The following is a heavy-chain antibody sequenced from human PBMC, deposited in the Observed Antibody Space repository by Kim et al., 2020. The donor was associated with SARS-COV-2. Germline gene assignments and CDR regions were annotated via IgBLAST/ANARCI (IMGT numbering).Heavy chain of an antibody. CDR1: GYTFTSYG. CDR3: ARDLPEDIVLMVYADDSGGMDV. V-gene: IGHV1-18*01. CDR2: ISAYNGNT. D-gene: IGHD2-8*01. J-gene: IGHJ6*02. Sequence: ASVKVSCKASGYTFTSYGISWVRQAPGQGLEWMGWISAYNGNTNYAQKLQGRVTMTTDTSTSTAYMELRSLRSDDTAVYYCARDLPEDIVLMVYADDSGGMDVWGQGTTVTVSS.